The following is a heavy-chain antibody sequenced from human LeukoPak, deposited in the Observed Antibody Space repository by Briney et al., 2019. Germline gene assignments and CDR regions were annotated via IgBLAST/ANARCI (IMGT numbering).Heavy chain of an antibody. Sequence: PSETLSLTCTVSGGSISSSSYYWGWIRQPPGKGLEWIGSIYYSGSTYYNPSLKSRVTISVDTSKNQFSLKLSSVTAADTAVYYCARHAYYDILTAYTDSGIDYWGQGTLVTVSS. J-gene: IGHJ4*02. CDR1: GGSISSSSYY. V-gene: IGHV4-39*01. CDR2: IYYSGST. D-gene: IGHD3-9*01. CDR3: ARHAYYDILTAYTDSGIDY.